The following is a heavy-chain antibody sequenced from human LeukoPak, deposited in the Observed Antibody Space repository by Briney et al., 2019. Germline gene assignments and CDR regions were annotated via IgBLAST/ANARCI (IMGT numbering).Heavy chain of an antibody. J-gene: IGHJ4*02. CDR2: ISSSGSTR. CDR1: GFTFSSYE. Sequence: GGSLRLSCAASGFTFSSYEMNWVRQAPGKGLEWVSYISSSGSTRHYTDSVKGRFTISRDNAKNSLYLQMNRLRAEDTAVSYSARQGYSAVWGQGTLVTVSS. CDR3: ARQGYSAV. D-gene: IGHD5-18*01. V-gene: IGHV3-48*03.